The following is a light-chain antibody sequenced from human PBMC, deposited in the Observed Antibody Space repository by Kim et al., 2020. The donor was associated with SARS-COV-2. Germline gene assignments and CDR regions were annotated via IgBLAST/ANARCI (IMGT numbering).Light chain of an antibody. V-gene: IGLV3-21*04. Sequence: SYELTQPPSVSVAPGKTATITCGGHNVGSKSVHWYQQKPGQAPLLVIYYDADRPPAIPERFSRSNSGNTATLSISGVEAGDEADYFCQVWDSTSDYVVFGGGTQLTVL. CDR2: YDA. CDR3: QVWDSTSDYVV. CDR1: NVGSKS. J-gene: IGLJ2*01.